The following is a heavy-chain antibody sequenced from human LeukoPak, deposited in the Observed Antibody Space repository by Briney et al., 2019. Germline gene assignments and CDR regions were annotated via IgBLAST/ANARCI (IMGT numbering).Heavy chain of an antibody. CDR1: GFTFSDYY. CDR2: ISSSGSTI. Sequence: GGSLRLSCAASGFTFSDYYMSWIRQAPGKGLEWVSYISSSGSTIYYADSVKGRFTISRDNAKNSLYLQMNSLRAEDTAVYYCARAIDGYNFLNSRQLDYWGRGTLVTVSS. CDR3: ARAIDGYNFLNSRQLDY. V-gene: IGHV3-11*01. J-gene: IGHJ4*02. D-gene: IGHD5-24*01.